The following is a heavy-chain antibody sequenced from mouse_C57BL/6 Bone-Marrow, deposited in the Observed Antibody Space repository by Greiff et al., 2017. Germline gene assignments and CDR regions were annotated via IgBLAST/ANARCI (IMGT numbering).Heavy chain of an antibody. CDR1: GYTFTSYT. J-gene: IGHJ4*01. Sequence: QVQLQESGAELARPGASVKMSCKASGYTFTSYTMHWVKQRPGQGLEWIGYINPSSGYTKYNQKFKDKATLTADTSTSAAYMQLSSLTSEDSAVDGCARGRYAVYAMDYWGQGTSVTVSA. CDR3: ARGRYAVYAMDY. CDR2: INPSSGYT. V-gene: IGHV1-4*01. D-gene: IGHD2-10*02.